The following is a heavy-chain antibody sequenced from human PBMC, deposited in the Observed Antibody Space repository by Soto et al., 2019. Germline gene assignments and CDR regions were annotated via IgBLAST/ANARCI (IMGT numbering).Heavy chain of an antibody. J-gene: IGHJ1*01. CDR3: AGEGDYYSSDPAEYFQH. CDR2: IYYSGST. V-gene: IGHV4-31*03. CDR1: GGSISSGGYY. D-gene: IGHD6-19*01. Sequence: SETLSLTCTVSGGSISSGGYYWSWIRQHPGKGLEWIGYIYYSGSTYYNPSLKSRVTISVDTSKNQFSLKLSSVTAADTAVYYCAGEGDYYSSDPAEYFQHWGQGTLVTVSS.